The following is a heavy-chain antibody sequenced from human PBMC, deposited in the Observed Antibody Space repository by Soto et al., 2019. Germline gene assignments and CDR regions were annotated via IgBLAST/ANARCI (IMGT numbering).Heavy chain of an antibody. CDR2: IYPGDSDT. Sequence: GESLESSCNGPGYSLTSYWIGWVRPMPGKGLEWMGIIYPGDSDTIYSPSFQGQVTISADKSINTAYLQWSSLKASDTAMYHCARLCSSTSYNYYYYGMDVWGQGTTVTVSS. D-gene: IGHD2-2*01. J-gene: IGHJ6*02. CDR3: ARLCSSTSYNYYYYGMDV. CDR1: GYSLTSYW. V-gene: IGHV5-51*01.